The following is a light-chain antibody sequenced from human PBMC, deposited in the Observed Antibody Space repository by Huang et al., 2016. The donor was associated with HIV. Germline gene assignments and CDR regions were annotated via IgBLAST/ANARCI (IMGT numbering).Light chain of an antibody. CDR2: RSS. CDR1: QSIINY. J-gene: IGKJ1*01. Sequence: DIQMTQSPSSLSASVGDRVTITCRASQSIINYLNWYQQKPGKAPKILIYRSSNLQSGVPSRFSGSGSGTDFTLTISSLQPEDFATYYCQQSYSAPPWTFGQGTRVEIK. V-gene: IGKV1-39*01. CDR3: QQSYSAPPWT.